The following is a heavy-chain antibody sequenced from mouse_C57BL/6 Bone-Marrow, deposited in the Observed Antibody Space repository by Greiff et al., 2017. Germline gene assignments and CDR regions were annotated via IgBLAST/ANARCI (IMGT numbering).Heavy chain of an antibody. CDR1: GYTFTSYW. Sequence: VKLMESGAELAKPGASVKLSCKASGYTFTSYWMHWVKQRPGQGLEWIGYINPSSGYTKYNQKFKDKATLTADKSSSTAYMQLSSLTYEDSAVYYCAREDYGSSYHFDYWGQGTTLTVSS. CDR2: INPSSGYT. CDR3: AREDYGSSYHFDY. V-gene: IGHV1-7*01. D-gene: IGHD1-1*01. J-gene: IGHJ2*01.